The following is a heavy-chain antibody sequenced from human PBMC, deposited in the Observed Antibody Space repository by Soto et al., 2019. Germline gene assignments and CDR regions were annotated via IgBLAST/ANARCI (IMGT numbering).Heavy chain of an antibody. D-gene: IGHD6-6*01. J-gene: IGHJ4*02. CDR3: ASRIAARPY. Sequence: PSETLSLTCAVSGGSITTDNWWIWVRQPPGKGLEWVGEIHPSGSTNYNSSLKSRVTISVDKSKNQFSLKLTAVTAADTAVYYCASRIAARPYWGQGALVTVS. V-gene: IGHV4-4*02. CDR1: GGSITTDNW. CDR2: IHPSGST.